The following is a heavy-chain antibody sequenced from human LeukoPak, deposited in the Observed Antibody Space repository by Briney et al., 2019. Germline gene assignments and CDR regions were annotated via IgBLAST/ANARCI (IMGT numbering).Heavy chain of an antibody. CDR2: LSSKYET. CDR1: GFIVSRNY. D-gene: IGHD3-16*01. J-gene: IGHJ3*02. Sequence: GGSLRLSCAASGFIVSRNYMGWVRQAQGKGLEWVSALSSKYETYYADSVKGRFTISRDNSENTLYLQMNALRAEDTALYYCYGIHLGDSFDIWGRGTMVIVFS. CDR3: YGIHLGDSFDI. V-gene: IGHV3-53*01.